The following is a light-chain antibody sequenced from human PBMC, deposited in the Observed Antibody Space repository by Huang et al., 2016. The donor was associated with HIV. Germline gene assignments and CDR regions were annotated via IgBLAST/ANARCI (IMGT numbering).Light chain of an antibody. CDR2: GAS. Sequence: EVVMTQSPATRSVSPGERTTLSCRASESVSSSLAWYPQRPGQHPRLLIYGASTRATGTPTRFSGSGSGTEFTLTISSLQSEDFAVYYCQQYNNWPPYTFGQGTKLEIK. J-gene: IGKJ2*01. V-gene: IGKV3-15*01. CDR3: QQYNNWPPYT. CDR1: ESVSSS.